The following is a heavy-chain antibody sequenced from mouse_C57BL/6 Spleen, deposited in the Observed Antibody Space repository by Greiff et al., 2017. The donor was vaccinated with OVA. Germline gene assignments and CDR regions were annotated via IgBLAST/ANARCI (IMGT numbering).Heavy chain of an antibody. CDR2: IYPGSGNT. CDR3: ARGNSHAMDY. Sequence: VKLQESGPELVKPGASVKISCKASGYSFTSYYIHWVKQRPGQGLEWIGWIYPGSGNTKYNEKFKGKATLTADTSSSTAYMQLSSLTSEDSAVYYCARGNSHAMDYWGQGTSVTVSS. J-gene: IGHJ4*01. D-gene: IGHD2-1*01. V-gene: IGHV1-66*01. CDR1: GYSFTSYY.